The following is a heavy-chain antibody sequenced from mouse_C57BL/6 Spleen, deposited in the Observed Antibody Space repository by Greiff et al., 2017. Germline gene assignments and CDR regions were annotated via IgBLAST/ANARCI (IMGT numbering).Heavy chain of an antibody. Sequence: VQLQQSGAELVRPGASVKLSCKASGYTFTDYYINWVKQRPGQGLEWIARIYPGSGNTYYNEKFKGKATLTAEKSSSTAYMQLSSLTSEDSAVYFCASSSLDYYFDYWGQGTTLTVSS. CDR1: GYTFTDYY. CDR3: ASSSLDYYFDY. J-gene: IGHJ2*01. CDR2: IYPGSGNT. D-gene: IGHD1-1*01. V-gene: IGHV1-76*01.